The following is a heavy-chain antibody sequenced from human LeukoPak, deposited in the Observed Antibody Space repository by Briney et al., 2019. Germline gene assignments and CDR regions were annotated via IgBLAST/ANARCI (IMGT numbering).Heavy chain of an antibody. V-gene: IGHV1-2*02. J-gene: IGHJ4*02. Sequence: ASVKVSCKASGYTFTGYYMHWVRQAPGRGLEWMGWINPNSGGTNYAQKFQGRVTMTRDTSISTAYMELSRLRSDDTAVYYCARAGFTMVRGVIIPLGYWGQGTLVTVSS. D-gene: IGHD3-10*01. CDR3: ARAGFTMVRGVIIPLGY. CDR1: GYTFTGYY. CDR2: INPNSGGT.